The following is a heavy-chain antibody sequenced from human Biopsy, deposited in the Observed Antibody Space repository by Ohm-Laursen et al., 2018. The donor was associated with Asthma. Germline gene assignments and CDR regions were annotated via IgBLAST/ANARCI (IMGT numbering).Heavy chain of an antibody. CDR2: IHHSGTS. D-gene: IGHD2-21*01. CDR1: GGSFSNYY. J-gene: IGHJ4*02. V-gene: IGHV4-31*11. Sequence: TLSLTCAVFGGSFSNYYWPWIRQHPGKGLEGIGYIHHSGTSYLTPSLKSRVSFSRDTSKNQFSPRLSPVTAADTTMYYCARIPRRRGSTFVDYWGQGTLVTVSS. CDR3: ARIPRRRGSTFVDY.